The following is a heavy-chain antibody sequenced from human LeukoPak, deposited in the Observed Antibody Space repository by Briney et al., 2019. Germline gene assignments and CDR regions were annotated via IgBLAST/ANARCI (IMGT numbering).Heavy chain of an antibody. CDR2: ISGSGGVI. V-gene: IGHV3-23*01. CDR3: AKCPTVTTHFDH. J-gene: IGHJ4*02. Sequence: GGSLRLSCAASGFTFRNYVMSWVRQAPGKGLEWVSAISGSGGVIHYTDSVKVRFTISRDRTKNTLYLQMNSLRAEDAAVYYCAKCPTVTTHFDHWGQGTLVTVSS. D-gene: IGHD4-17*01. CDR1: GFTFRNYV.